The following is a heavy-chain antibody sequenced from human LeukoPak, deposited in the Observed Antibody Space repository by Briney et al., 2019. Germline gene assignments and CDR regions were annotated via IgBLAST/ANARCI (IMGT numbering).Heavy chain of an antibody. D-gene: IGHD2-2*01. Sequence: PSETLSLTCTVSGGSVSSGSYYWSWIRQPPGKGLEWIGYICYSGSTNYNPSLKSRVTISVDTSKNQFSLKLSPVTAADTAVYYCARLGCSSTSCYDYYGMDVWGKGTTVTVSS. CDR2: ICYSGST. V-gene: IGHV4-61*01. CDR1: GGSVSSGSYY. CDR3: ARLGCSSTSCYDYYGMDV. J-gene: IGHJ6*04.